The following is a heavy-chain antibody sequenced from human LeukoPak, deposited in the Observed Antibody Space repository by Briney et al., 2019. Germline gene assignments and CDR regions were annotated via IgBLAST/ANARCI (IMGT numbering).Heavy chain of an antibody. CDR1: GYTFTGYY. V-gene: IGHV1-2*02. J-gene: IGHJ4*02. CDR3: ARDRVGATPFDY. CDR2: INPNSGGT. Sequence: ASVKVSCKASGYTFTGYYMHWVRQAPGQGLEWMGWINPNSGGTNYAQKFQGRVTVTRATSISTAYMELSRLRSDDTAVYYCARDRVGATPFDYWGQGTLVTVSS. D-gene: IGHD1-26*01.